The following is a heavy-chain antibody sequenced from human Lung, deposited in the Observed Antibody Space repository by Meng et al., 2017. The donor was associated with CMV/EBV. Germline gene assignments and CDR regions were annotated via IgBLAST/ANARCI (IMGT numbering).Heavy chain of an antibody. CDR1: GFTFSNAW. D-gene: IGHD3-10*01. CDR3: TKLAGSGSSAIDY. V-gene: IGHV3-15*01. J-gene: IGHJ4*02. CDR2: IKPKTDGGTT. Sequence: GESXKISCASSGFTFSNAWMTWLRQAPARGLDWVGRIKPKTDGGTTDYPAPVKARFTISRDDSKNTLFLQLNSLKTEDTAVYYCTKLAGSGSSAIDYWGQGTXVTVSS.